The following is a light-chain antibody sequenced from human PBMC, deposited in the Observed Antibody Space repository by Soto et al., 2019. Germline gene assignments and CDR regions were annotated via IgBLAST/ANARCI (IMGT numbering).Light chain of an antibody. CDR2: KAS. V-gene: IGKV1-5*03. Sequence: DIQMTQSPSILSASVGDRVTITCRASQSISSWLAWYQQKPGKAPKLLIYKASSLESGVPSRFSGSGSGTEFTLTISSLQPDDFATYYCQQYNNPMYTFGQGTKLEIK. CDR1: QSISSW. CDR3: QQYNNPMYT. J-gene: IGKJ2*01.